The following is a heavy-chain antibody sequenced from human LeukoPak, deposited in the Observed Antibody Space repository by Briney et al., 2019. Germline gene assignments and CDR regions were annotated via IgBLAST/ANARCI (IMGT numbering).Heavy chain of an antibody. CDR3: ARPDFDSSGYYDAFDI. CDR1: GYTFTGYY. Sequence: ASVKVSCKASGYTFTGYYMHWVRQAPGQGLEWMGWINPNSGGTNYAQKFRGRVTMTRDTSISTAYMELSRLRSDDTAVYYCARPDFDSSGYYDAFDIWGQGTMVTVSS. CDR2: INPNSGGT. J-gene: IGHJ3*02. D-gene: IGHD3-22*01. V-gene: IGHV1-2*02.